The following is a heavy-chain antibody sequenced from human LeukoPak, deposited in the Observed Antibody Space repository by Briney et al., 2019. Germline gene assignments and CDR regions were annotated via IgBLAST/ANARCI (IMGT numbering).Heavy chain of an antibody. V-gene: IGHV1-2*02. CDR3: AVNYVYGDHAHRNPGAYYYMDV. D-gene: IGHD4/OR15-4a*01. Sequence: ASVKVSCKASGYTFTDYYMHWVRQAPGQGLEWMGWINPNSGDTNYAQKFQGRVTMTRDTSTSTAYMELSWLRSDDTAVYYCAVNYVYGDHAHRNPGAYYYMDVWGKGTTVTVSS. CDR1: GYTFTDYY. CDR2: INPNSGDT. J-gene: IGHJ6*03.